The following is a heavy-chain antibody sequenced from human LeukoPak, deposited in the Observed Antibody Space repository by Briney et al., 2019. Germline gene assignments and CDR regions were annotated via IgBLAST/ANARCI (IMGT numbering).Heavy chain of an antibody. D-gene: IGHD6-13*01. J-gene: IGHJ5*02. V-gene: IGHV4-59*01. CDR2: IYYSGST. Sequence: SETLSLTCSVSGGSISSYYWSWMRQPPGKGLEWIGYIYYSGSTNYNPSLKSRVTISVDTSKKQFSLKLSSVTAADTAVYYCARDVSSVAGNWFDPWGQGTLVTVSS. CDR1: GGSISSYY. CDR3: ARDVSSVAGNWFDP.